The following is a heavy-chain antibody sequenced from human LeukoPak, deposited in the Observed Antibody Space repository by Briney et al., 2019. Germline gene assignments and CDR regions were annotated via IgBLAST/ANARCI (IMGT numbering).Heavy chain of an antibody. D-gene: IGHD2-15*01. Sequence: PGGSLRLSCAASGFTVSNKYMSWVRQAPGKGLECVSVIYDGGNTYYADSVKGRFTISRDNSKNTLYLQVNSLRAEDTAGYYCARGGASELYYFDYWGQGTLVTVSS. CDR1: GFTVSNKY. CDR3: ARGGASELYYFDY. CDR2: IYDGGNT. V-gene: IGHV3-53*01. J-gene: IGHJ4*02.